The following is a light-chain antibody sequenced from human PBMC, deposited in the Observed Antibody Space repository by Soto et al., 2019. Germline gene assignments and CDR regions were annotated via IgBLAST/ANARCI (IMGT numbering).Light chain of an antibody. CDR1: QSFSSSY. Sequence: ENVLTQSPGTLSLSPGERATLSCRASQSFSSSYLAWYQQKPGQAPRLLIYGASIRATGIPDRFSGSGSGTDFTLTISRLEPDDFAVYYCQQYHSSPITFGQGTRLEIK. CDR3: QQYHSSPIT. J-gene: IGKJ5*01. CDR2: GAS. V-gene: IGKV3-20*01.